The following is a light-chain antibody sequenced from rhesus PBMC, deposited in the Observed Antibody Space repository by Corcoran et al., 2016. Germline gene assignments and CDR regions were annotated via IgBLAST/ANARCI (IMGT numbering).Light chain of an antibody. Sequence: IVMTQSPATLSLSPGETATLSCRASESIGTYLAWYQQKPGQAPTLLVHGADFRATGIPDRFSGSGSRTEFTLTMSSLEPEDVGVYHCQQYNDLMWTFGQGTKVEIK. CDR1: ESIGTY. V-gene: IGKV3-40*03. CDR2: GAD. CDR3: QQYNDLMWT. J-gene: IGKJ1*01.